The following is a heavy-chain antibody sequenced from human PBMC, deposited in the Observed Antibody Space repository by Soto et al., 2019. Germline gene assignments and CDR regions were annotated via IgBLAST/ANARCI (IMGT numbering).Heavy chain of an antibody. CDR1: GFTFSSYA. Sequence: GGSLRLSCAASGFTFSSYAMHWVRQAPGKGLEWVAVISYDGSGIQYAESVKGRFTISRDNSKNMVYLEMNSLRAEDTALYYCANGRCGTNCYYFEYWGQGTQVTVSS. J-gene: IGHJ4*01. V-gene: IGHV3-30*04. D-gene: IGHD2-21*02. CDR3: ANGRCGTNCYYFEY. CDR2: ISYDGSGI.